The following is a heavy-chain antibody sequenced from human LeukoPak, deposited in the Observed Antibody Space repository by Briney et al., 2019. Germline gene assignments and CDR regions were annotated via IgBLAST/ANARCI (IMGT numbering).Heavy chain of an antibody. CDR3: ATHRDGYFDY. CDR1: GGSISSSSYY. Sequence: PSETLSLTCTVSGGSISSSSYYWGWIRQPPGRGLEWIGSIYYSGSTYYNPSLKSRVTISVDTSKNQFSLKLSSVIAADTAVYYCATHRDGYFDYWGQGTLVTVSS. J-gene: IGHJ4*02. V-gene: IGHV4-39*01. CDR2: IYYSGST. D-gene: IGHD5-24*01.